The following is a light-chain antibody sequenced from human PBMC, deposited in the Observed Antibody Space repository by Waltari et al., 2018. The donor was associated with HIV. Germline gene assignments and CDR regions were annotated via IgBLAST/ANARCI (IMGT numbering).Light chain of an antibody. V-gene: IGLV2-8*01. CDR1: SSDLGAYDS. CDR2: EVT. CDR3: SSYGDSLRVL. Sequence: QSALTQPPSASGSLGQSVTISCTGSSSDLGAYDSVSWFQQHPRSAPKPLLYEVTRRPSTVSDRFSGSRSGSTAFLTVAGLQPDDEATYFCSSYGDSLRVLFGGGTNVTVL. J-gene: IGLJ3*02.